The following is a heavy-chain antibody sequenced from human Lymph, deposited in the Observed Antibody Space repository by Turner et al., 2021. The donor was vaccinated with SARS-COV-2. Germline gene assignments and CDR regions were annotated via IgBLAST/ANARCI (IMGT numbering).Heavy chain of an antibody. D-gene: IGHD3-10*01. V-gene: IGHV3-66*01. CDR3: ARDFREGAFDI. Sequence: EVQLVESGGGLVQPGGSLRLSCAASGLTVSSNYMSWGRQAPGKGLEWVSVIYSGGSTFYADSVKGRFTISRDNSKNTLYLQMNSLRAEDTAVYYCARDFREGAFDIWGQGTMVTISS. CDR2: IYSGGST. CDR1: GLTVSSNY. J-gene: IGHJ3*02.